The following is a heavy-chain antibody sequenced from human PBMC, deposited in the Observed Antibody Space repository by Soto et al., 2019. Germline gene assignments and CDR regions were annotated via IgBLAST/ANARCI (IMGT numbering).Heavy chain of an antibody. Sequence: QVQLQQWGAGLLKPSETLSLTCAVYGGSFSGYYWSWIRQPPGKGLEWIGEINHSGSTNYNPSLKSRVTISVDTSKNQFSLKLSSVTAADTAVYYCARDVDYDSSGYYHPVYDYWGQGTLVTVSS. V-gene: IGHV4-34*01. CDR3: ARDVDYDSSGYYHPVYDY. D-gene: IGHD3-22*01. J-gene: IGHJ4*02. CDR2: INHSGST. CDR1: GGSFSGYY.